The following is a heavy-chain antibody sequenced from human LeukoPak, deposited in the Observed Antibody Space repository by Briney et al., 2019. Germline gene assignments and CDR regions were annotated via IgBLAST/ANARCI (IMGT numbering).Heavy chain of an antibody. CDR1: GYTFTSYY. CDR2: INPSGGST. V-gene: IGHV1-46*01. Sequence: GASVKVSCKASGYTFTSYYMHWVRQAPGQGLEWMGIINPSGGSTGYAQKFQGRVTMTRNTSISTAYMELSSLRSEDTAVYYCAREHYDSSGYLMRYYYYMDVWGKGTTVTISS. CDR3: AREHYDSSGYLMRYYYYMDV. J-gene: IGHJ6*03. D-gene: IGHD3-22*01.